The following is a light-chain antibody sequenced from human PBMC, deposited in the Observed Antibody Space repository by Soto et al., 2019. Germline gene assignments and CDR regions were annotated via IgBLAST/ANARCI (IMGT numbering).Light chain of an antibody. J-gene: IGLJ1*01. Sequence: QSALTQPPSASGSPGQSVTISCTGTSGDIGGYDYASWYQQHPGKAPKLMIYEVTKRPLGVPDRFSGSKSGNTASLTVSGLQAEDEADYYCSSYAGSNNPYVFGTGTKVTV. V-gene: IGLV2-8*01. CDR1: SGDIGGYDY. CDR3: SSYAGSNNPYV. CDR2: EVT.